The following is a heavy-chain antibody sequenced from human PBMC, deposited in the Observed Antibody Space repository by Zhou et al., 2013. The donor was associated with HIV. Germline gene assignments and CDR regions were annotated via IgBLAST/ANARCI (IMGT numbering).Heavy chain of an antibody. D-gene: IGHD3-16*01. CDR3: GRDWGSYDAFDI. CDR1: GYTFNNYG. Sequence: QVQLVQSGAEVKKPGASVKVSCKASGYTFNNYGINWVRQAPGQGLEWMGWISGYNGNTKYAQKFQGRVTMTTDTSTSTAYMEVRSLRSDDTAVYYCGRDWGSYDAFDIWGQGTLVTVSS. J-gene: IGHJ3*02. V-gene: IGHV1-18*01. CDR2: ISGYNGNT.